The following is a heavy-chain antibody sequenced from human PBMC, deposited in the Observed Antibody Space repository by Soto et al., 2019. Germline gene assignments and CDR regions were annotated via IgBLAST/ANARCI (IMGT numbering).Heavy chain of an antibody. Sequence: SVKVSCKASGGTFSDFAFTWVRQAPGQGLEWMGGISPILGTANYGQKFQGRVTITADESTSAASMELSSLRSEDTAIYYCATVKNYXDSSGYYHFYYYYGMDVWGQGTTVTVSS. CDR1: GGTFSDFA. V-gene: IGHV1-69*13. J-gene: IGHJ6*02. D-gene: IGHD3-22*01. CDR2: ISPILGTA. CDR3: ATVKNYXDSSGYYHFYYYYGMDV.